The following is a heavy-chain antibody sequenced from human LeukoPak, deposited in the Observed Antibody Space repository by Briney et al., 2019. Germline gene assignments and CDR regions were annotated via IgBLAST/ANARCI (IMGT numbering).Heavy chain of an antibody. CDR3: DTARYRPADG. V-gene: IGHV3-53*05. Sequence: GRCLRLSCAASGFTVSSNYMTWVRQAPGKGLEWGSVLYSDGGTYYADSVKGRFTVSRDNSKKTLYPQINSSSTDETGVYYCDTARYRPADGWGQGTLVTVS. CDR2: LYSDGGT. J-gene: IGHJ4*02. D-gene: IGHD2-2*01. CDR1: GFTVSSNY.